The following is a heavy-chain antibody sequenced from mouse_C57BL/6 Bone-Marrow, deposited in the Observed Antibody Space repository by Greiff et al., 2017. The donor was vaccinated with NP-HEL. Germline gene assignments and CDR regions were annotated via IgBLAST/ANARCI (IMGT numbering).Heavy chain of an antibody. V-gene: IGHV7-3*01. CDR2: IRNKANGYTT. D-gene: IGHD2-2*01. CDR1: GFTFTDYY. Sequence: DVKLVESGGGLVQPGGSLSLSCAASGFTFTDYYMSWVRQPPGKALAWLGFIRNKANGYTTEYSASVKGRFTISRDNSQSILYLQMNALRAEDSATYYCARYSNYGYLYYYAMDDWGQGTSVTVSS. J-gene: IGHJ4*01. CDR3: ARYSNYGYLYYYAMDD.